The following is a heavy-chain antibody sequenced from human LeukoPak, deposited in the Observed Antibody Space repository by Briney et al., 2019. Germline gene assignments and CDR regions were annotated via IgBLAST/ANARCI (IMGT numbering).Heavy chain of an antibody. CDR1: GYTLTELS. D-gene: IGHD3-3*01. CDR3: ATALLIFGVVHEAFDI. J-gene: IGHJ3*02. V-gene: IGHV1-24*01. Sequence: ASVKVSCKVSGYTLTELSMHWVRQAPGKGLEWMGGFDPEDGETIYAQKFQGRVTMTEDTSTDTAYMELSSLRSEDTAVYYCATALLIFGVVHEAFDIWGQGTLVTVSS. CDR2: FDPEDGET.